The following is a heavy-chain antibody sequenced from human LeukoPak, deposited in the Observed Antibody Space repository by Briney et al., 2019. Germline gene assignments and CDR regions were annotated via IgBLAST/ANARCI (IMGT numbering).Heavy chain of an antibody. CDR2: INHSGST. CDR1: GGSFSGYY. Sequence: KPSETLSLTCAVYGGSFSGYYWSWIRQPPGKGLEWIGEINHSGSTNYNPSLKSRVTISVDTSKNQFSLKLSSVTAADTAVYYCARRPYNWNYARAFDIWGQGTMVTVSS. CDR3: ARRPYNWNYARAFDI. D-gene: IGHD1-7*01. J-gene: IGHJ3*02. V-gene: IGHV4-34*01.